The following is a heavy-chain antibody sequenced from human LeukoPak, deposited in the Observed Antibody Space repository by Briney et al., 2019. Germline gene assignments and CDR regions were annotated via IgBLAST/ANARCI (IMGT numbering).Heavy chain of an antibody. D-gene: IGHD1-7*01. CDR1: GYTLTELS. J-gene: IGHJ3*02. CDR2: FDPEDGET. V-gene: IGHV1-24*01. CDR3: VTVRGNYDAFDI. Sequence: ASVKVSCKVSGYTLTELSMHWMRQAPGKGLEWMGGFDPEDGETIYAQKFQGRVTMTEDTSTDTAYMELSSLRSEDTAVYYCVTVRGNYDAFDIWGQGTMVTVSS.